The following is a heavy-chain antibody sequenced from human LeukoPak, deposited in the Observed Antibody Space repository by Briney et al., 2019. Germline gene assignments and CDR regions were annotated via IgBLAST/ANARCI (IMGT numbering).Heavy chain of an antibody. J-gene: IGHJ2*01. Sequence: ASVKVSCKASGYTFTGYYMHWVRQTPGQGLEWMGWINPNSGGTNHAQKFQGRVTMTRDTSISTAYMELSRLRSDDTAVYYCARGDHPTHHDSSGYYRRWYFDLWGRGTLVTVSS. CDR3: ARGDHPTHHDSSGYYRRWYFDL. D-gene: IGHD3-22*01. CDR2: INPNSGGT. V-gene: IGHV1-2*02. CDR1: GYTFTGYY.